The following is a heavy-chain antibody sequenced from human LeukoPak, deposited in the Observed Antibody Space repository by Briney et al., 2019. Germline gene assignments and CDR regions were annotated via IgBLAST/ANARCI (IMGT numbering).Heavy chain of an antibody. D-gene: IGHD2-2*01. CDR1: GYTFTSYD. V-gene: IGHV1-8*01. Sequence: GASVKVSCKASGYTFTSYDISWVRQATGQGLEWMGWMNPNSGNTGYAKKFRGRVTMTRNTSISTAYMELSSLRSEDTAVYYCARGSWDPVVVPARGSFQHWGQGTLVTVSS. CDR3: ARGSWDPVVVPARGSFQH. J-gene: IGHJ1*01. CDR2: MNPNSGNT.